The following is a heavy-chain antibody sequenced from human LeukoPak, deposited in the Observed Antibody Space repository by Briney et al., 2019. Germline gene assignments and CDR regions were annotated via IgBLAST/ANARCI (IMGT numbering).Heavy chain of an antibody. CDR1: GYTFTSYA. Sequence: ASVKVSCKASGYTFTSYAMHWVRQAPGQRLEWMGWINAGNGNTKYSQKFQGRVTMTRNTSISTAYMELSSLRSEDTAVYYCARGLSLGGSCYSGFCGMDVWGQGTTVTVSS. D-gene: IGHD2-15*01. CDR2: INAGNGNT. CDR3: ARGLSLGGSCYSGFCGMDV. V-gene: IGHV1-3*01. J-gene: IGHJ6*02.